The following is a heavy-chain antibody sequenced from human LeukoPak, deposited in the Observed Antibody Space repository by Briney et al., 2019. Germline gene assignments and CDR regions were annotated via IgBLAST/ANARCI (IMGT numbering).Heavy chain of an antibody. Sequence: GRSLRLSCAASGLTVSSNYISWVRQAPGKGLGWVSVIYSGASTYYAASGKGRFTISRDNSKYTLYLQMNSLRAEDTAVYYCARDSISSSWSYYYYYYMDVWGKGTTVTVPS. CDR2: IYSGAST. D-gene: IGHD6-13*01. CDR3: ARDSISSSWSYYYYYYMDV. V-gene: IGHV3-66*02. J-gene: IGHJ6*03. CDR1: GLTVSSNY.